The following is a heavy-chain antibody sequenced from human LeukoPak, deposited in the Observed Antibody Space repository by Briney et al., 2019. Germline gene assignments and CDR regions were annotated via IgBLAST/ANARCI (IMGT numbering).Heavy chain of an antibody. J-gene: IGHJ5*02. CDR2: INPNSGGT. CDR3: ARDLGIAVNWFDP. D-gene: IGHD6-19*01. Sequence: AASVKVPCKASGYTFTGYYMHWVRQAPGQGLEWMGWINPNSGGTNYAQKFQGRVTMTRDTTISTAYMELSRLRSDDTAVYYCARDLGIAVNWFDPWGQGTLVTVSS. CDR1: GYTFTGYY. V-gene: IGHV1-2*02.